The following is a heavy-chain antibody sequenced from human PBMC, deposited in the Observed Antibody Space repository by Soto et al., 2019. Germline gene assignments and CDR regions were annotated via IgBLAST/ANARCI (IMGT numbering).Heavy chain of an antibody. CDR3: ARGWRVAAAGPKLFDY. D-gene: IGHD6-13*01. CDR2: INAGNGNT. CDR1: GYTFTSYA. V-gene: IGHV1-3*01. J-gene: IGHJ4*02. Sequence: ASVKVSCKASGYTFTSYAMHWVRQAPGQRLEWMGWINAGNGNTKYSQKFQGRVTITRDTSASTAYMELSSLRSEDTAVYYCARGWRVAAAGPKLFDYWGQGTLVTVSS.